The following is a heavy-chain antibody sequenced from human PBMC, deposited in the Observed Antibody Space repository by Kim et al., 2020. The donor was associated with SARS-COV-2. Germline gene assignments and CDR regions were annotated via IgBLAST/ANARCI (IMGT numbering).Heavy chain of an antibody. CDR3: ARSTLYYYDSSGYYYYYGMDV. Sequence: SETLSLTCTVSGGSISSSSYYWGWIRQPPGKGLEWIGSIYYSGSTYYNPSLKSRVTISVDTSKNQFSLKLSSVTAADTAVYYCARSTLYYYDSSGYYYYYGMDVWGQGTTVTVSS. V-gene: IGHV4-39*07. CDR2: IYYSGST. D-gene: IGHD3-22*01. J-gene: IGHJ6*02. CDR1: GGSISSSSYY.